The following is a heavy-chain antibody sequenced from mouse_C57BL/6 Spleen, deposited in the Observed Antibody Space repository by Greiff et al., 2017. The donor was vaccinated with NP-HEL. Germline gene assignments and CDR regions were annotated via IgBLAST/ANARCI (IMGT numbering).Heavy chain of an antibody. CDR3: ARDGSSGDYFDY. CDR1: VYNFTSYW. CDR2: ITPRSGYT. Sequence: DQLQQSGAELAKPGAPVTLSCKASVYNFTSYWMHRVKQGPGQGVAWIGYITPRSGYTKYNQTFQDKATLTADKSSSTAYMQVSSLTYEDSAVYYCARDGSSGDYFDYWGQGTTLTVSS. D-gene: IGHD3-2*02. V-gene: IGHV1-7*01. J-gene: IGHJ2*01.